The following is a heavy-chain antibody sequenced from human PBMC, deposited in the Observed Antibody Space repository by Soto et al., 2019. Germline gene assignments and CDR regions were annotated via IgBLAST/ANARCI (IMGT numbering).Heavy chain of an antibody. D-gene: IGHD3-22*01. J-gene: IGHJ3*02. CDR1: GYTFTNYY. V-gene: IGHV1-46*01. Sequence: GASVKVSCKASGYTFTNYYLHWVRQAPGQGLEWMGIINPSGGSTTYAQKFQGRVTVTRDTSTSTVYMELSSLRSEDTALYLCARDGDYYDSSGYSGAFDIWGQGTMVTVSS. CDR3: ARDGDYYDSSGYSGAFDI. CDR2: INPSGGST.